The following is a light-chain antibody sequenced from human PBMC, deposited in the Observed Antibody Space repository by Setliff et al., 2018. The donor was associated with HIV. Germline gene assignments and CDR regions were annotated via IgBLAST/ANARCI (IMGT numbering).Light chain of an antibody. CDR3: CSYAGSSTYV. J-gene: IGLJ1*01. V-gene: IGLV2-11*01. CDR2: DVT. Sequence: QSALTQPRSVSGSPGQSVTISCAGTSSDVGLYNYVSWYQQHPGKAPKLIIYDVTQRPSGVPDRFSGSKSGNTASLTISGLQAGDEADYYCCSYAGSSTYVFGTGTKGTVL. CDR1: SSDVGLYNY.